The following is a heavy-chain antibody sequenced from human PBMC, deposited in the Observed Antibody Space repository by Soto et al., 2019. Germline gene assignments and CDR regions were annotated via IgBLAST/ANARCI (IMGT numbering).Heavy chain of an antibody. J-gene: IGHJ5*02. D-gene: IGHD2-2*01. Sequence: GGSLRLSCATSGFTFSNFAMSWVRQTPGKGLEWVSAISGSGGNTNYADSVKGRFTISRDNSKNTLYLQMNSLTAEDTAVYYCAKRDTICSGTKCSSVWFDPWGQGTLVTVSS. CDR1: GFTFSNFA. V-gene: IGHV3-23*01. CDR3: AKRDTICSGTKCSSVWFDP. CDR2: ISGSGGNT.